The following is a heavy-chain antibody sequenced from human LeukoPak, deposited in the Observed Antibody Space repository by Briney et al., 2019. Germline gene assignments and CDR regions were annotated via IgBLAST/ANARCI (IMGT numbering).Heavy chain of an antibody. Sequence: PGGSLRLSCAASGFTFDDYTMHWVRQAPGKGLEWVSLISWDGGSTYYADSVKGRFTISRDNSKNSLYLQMNSLRTEDTALYYCAEVGYSYGFYHFDYWGQGTLVTVSS. D-gene: IGHD5-18*01. J-gene: IGHJ4*02. CDR3: AEVGYSYGFYHFDY. CDR1: GFTFDDYT. V-gene: IGHV3-43*01. CDR2: ISWDGGST.